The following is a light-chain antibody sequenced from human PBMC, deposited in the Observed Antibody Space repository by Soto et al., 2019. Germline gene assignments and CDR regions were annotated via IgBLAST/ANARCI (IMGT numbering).Light chain of an antibody. CDR3: QVRDVWPS. V-gene: IGKV3-11*01. J-gene: IGKJ1*01. CDR1: QSVSTS. Sequence: IVLTQSPVTLAVSPGESAVLSCRASQSVSTSLAWYQHKPGQAPRLFIYDASKRAPGIPARFTGSGSGTDFTLTISSLEPEDIAVYYCQVRDVWPSVGQGTKVDIK. CDR2: DAS.